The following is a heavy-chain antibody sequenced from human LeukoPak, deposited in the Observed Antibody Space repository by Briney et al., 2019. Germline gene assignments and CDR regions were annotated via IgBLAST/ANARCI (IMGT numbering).Heavy chain of an antibody. CDR2: INPSGGST. CDR3: ARDFPELEPIGDIAAHWYFDL. Sequence: ASVKVSCKASGYTFTSYYMHWVRQAPGQGLEWMGIINPSGGSTIYAQKFQGRVTMTRDTSTSTVYMELSSLRSEDTAVYYCARDFPELEPIGDIAAHWYFDLWGRGTLVTVSS. CDR1: GYTFTSYY. D-gene: IGHD6-6*01. V-gene: IGHV1-46*01. J-gene: IGHJ2*01.